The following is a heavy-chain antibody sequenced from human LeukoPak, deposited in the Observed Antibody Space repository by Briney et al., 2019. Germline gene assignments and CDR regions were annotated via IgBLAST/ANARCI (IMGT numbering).Heavy chain of an antibody. V-gene: IGHV4-59*08. D-gene: IGHD3-22*01. Sequence: SETLSLTCAVSGGSISGYYWTWIRQPPGKRLEWVGYIYSSGSTIYNPSLQSRLTMSVDTSKNQFSLKLTSVTAADTAVYYCARWVYDRSGYYPDWYFDLWGRGTLVTVSS. J-gene: IGHJ2*01. CDR1: GGSISGYY. CDR3: ARWVYDRSGYYPDWYFDL. CDR2: IYSSGST.